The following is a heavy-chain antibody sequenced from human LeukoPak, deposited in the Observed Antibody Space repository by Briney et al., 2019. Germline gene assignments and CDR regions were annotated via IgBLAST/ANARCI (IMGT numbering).Heavy chain of an antibody. CDR3: ASSNTAMVPVDY. V-gene: IGHV1-69*05. J-gene: IGHJ4*02. CDR1: GGTFSSYA. CDR2: IIPIFGTT. D-gene: IGHD5-18*01. Sequence: SVKVSCKASGGTFSSYAISWVRQAPGQGLEWMGGIIPIFGTTNYAQKFQGRVTITTDESTSTAYMELSSLRSEDTAVYYCASSNTAMVPVDYWGQGTLVTVSS.